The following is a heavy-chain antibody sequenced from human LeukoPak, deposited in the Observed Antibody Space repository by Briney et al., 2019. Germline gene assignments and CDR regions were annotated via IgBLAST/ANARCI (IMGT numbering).Heavy chain of an antibody. CDR3: ARVLNQVTTYGSSGYYDSGAFDV. J-gene: IGHJ3*01. D-gene: IGHD3-22*01. CDR2: INQNGSEK. Sequence: GGSLRLSCAVSGLTFRSYWMSWVRQAPGKGLEWVANINQNGSEKYSLDSVRGRFTISRDNAKNSLALQMNTLRAEDTAVYYCARVLNQVTTYGSSGYYDSGAFDVWGQGTMVTVSS. V-gene: IGHV3-7*01. CDR1: GLTFRSYW.